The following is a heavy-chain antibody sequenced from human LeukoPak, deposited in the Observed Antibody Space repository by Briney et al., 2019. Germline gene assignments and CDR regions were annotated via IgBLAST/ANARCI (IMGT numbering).Heavy chain of an antibody. Sequence: KSSETLSLTCAVYGGSFSGYYWSWIRQPPGKGLEWIGEINHSGSTNYNPSLKSRVTISVDTSKNQFSLKLSSVTAADTAVYYCARRELRYFDWLLPRGYFDYWGQGTLVTVSS. J-gene: IGHJ4*02. CDR3: ARRELRYFDWLLPRGYFDY. CDR2: INHSGST. V-gene: IGHV4-34*01. CDR1: GGSFSGYY. D-gene: IGHD3-9*01.